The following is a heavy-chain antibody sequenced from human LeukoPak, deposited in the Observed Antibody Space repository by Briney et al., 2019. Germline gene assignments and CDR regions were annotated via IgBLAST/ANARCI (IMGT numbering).Heavy chain of an antibody. J-gene: IGHJ4*02. D-gene: IGHD2-2*01. CDR3: ARDWGRMSKVVPAAKAPTYGY. V-gene: IGHV3-30*02. CDR1: GFTFSSYG. Sequence: SGGSLRLSCAASGFTFSSYGMHWVRQAPGKGLDWLAYIRNDGSNKYYADSVKGRFTISRDNSKNTLYLQMNSLRAEDTAVYYCARDWGRMSKVVPAAKAPTYGYWGQGTLVTVSS. CDR2: IRNDGSNK.